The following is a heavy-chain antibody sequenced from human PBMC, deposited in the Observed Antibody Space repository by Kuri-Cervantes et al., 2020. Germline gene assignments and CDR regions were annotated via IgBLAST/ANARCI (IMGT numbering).Heavy chain of an antibody. CDR2: ISWNSGSI. CDR3: ARGDSGSFTMAFDI. V-gene: IGHV3-9*01. D-gene: IGHD1-26*01. Sequence: GGSLRLSCAASGFTFDDYAMHWVRQAPGKGPEWVSGISWNSGSIGYADSVKGRFTISRDNSKNTLYLQMNSLRAEDTAVYYCARGDSGSFTMAFDIWGQGTMVTVSS. CDR1: GFTFDDYA. J-gene: IGHJ3*02.